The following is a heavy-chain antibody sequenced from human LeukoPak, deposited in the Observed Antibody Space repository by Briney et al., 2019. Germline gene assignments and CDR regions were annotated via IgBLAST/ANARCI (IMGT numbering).Heavy chain of an antibody. CDR1: GYTFTGYD. J-gene: IGHJ6*03. CDR2: MNPNSGNT. D-gene: IGHD6-6*01. CDR3: ARGWGAARKDYYYYMDV. V-gene: IGHV1-8*01. Sequence: ASVKVSCKASGYTFTGYDINWVRQATGQGLEWMGWMNPNSGNTGYAQKFQGRVTMTRNTSISTAYMELSSLRSEDTAVYYCARGWGAARKDYYYYMDVWGKGTTVTVSS.